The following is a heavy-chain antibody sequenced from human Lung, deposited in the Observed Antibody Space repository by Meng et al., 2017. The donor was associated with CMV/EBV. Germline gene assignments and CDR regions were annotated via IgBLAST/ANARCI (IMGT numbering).Heavy chain of an antibody. CDR3: AKDRPMYYDFWSGLDY. J-gene: IGHJ4*02. V-gene: IGHV3-23*01. CDR2: ISGSGGST. D-gene: IGHD3-3*01. Sequence: GESXKISCAASGFTFSSYAMSWVRQAPGKGLEWVSAISGSGGSTYYADSVKGRFTISRDNSKNTLYLQMNSLRAEDTAEYYCAKDRPMYYDFWSGLDYWGQGXLVTVSS. CDR1: GFTFSSYA.